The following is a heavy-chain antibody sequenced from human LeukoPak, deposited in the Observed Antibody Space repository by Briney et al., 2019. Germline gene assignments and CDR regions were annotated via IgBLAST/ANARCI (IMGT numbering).Heavy chain of an antibody. J-gene: IGHJ3*02. D-gene: IGHD6-13*01. CDR3: ARDAYSSSWYGRGGAFDI. Sequence: PGGSLRLSCANSGFTFSSYSMNWVRQAPGKGLEWVSSFSSSSSYIYYADSVKGRFTISRDNAKNSLYLQMNSLRAEDTAVYYCARDAYSSSWYGRGGAFDIWGQGTMVTVSS. CDR2: FSSSSSYI. V-gene: IGHV3-21*01. CDR1: GFTFSSYS.